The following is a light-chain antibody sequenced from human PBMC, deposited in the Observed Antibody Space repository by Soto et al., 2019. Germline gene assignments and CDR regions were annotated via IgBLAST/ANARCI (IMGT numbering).Light chain of an antibody. CDR3: HSRA. J-gene: IGKJ5*01. Sequence: DIQLTQTPSTLSASVGDEVTITCRASQTISRWLAWYQQKPGRAPKLLIYDASILESGVPSRFSGSGSETEFTLTISRLQPDDFATYFCHSRAFGQGTRLEIK. V-gene: IGKV1-5*01. CDR2: DAS. CDR1: QTISRW.